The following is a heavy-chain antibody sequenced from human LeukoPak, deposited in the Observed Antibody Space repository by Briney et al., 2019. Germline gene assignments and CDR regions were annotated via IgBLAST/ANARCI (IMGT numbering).Heavy chain of an antibody. V-gene: IGHV3-7*01. J-gene: IGHJ4*02. CDR1: GLTFSSYW. D-gene: IGHD1-26*01. CDR2: IKQDGSEK. CDR3: ARDLSYTDY. Sequence: PGGSLRLSCVASGLTFSSYWMSWVRQAPGKGPEWVANIKQDGSEKNYVDSVKGRFTISRDSAKNSLYLQMNSLRAEDTAVYYCARDLSYTDYWGQGTRVTVSS.